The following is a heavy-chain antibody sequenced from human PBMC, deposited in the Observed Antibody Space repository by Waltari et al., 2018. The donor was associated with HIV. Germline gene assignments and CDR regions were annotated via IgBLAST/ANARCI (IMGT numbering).Heavy chain of an antibody. J-gene: IGHJ4*02. CDR3: ARGPTSCNGGSCYSDY. CDR2: INPRSGST. V-gene: IGHV1-46*01. CDR1: GYTFTSSY. Sequence: QVQLVQSGAEVMKPGASVKLSCEASGYTFTSSYMHWVRQAPGQGLEWMGIINPRSGSTSYAQKFQGRVTMTRDTSTSTVYVELSSLRSEDTAVYYCARGPTSCNGGSCYSDYWGQGALVTVSS. D-gene: IGHD2-15*01.